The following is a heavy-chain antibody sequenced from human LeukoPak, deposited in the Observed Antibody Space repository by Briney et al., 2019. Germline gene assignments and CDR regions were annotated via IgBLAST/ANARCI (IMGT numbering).Heavy chain of an antibody. CDR2: ISGDGTTT. CDR1: GFAFSSYW. Sequence: GGSLRLSCAAPGFAFSSYWMLWVRQAPGKGLVWVSRISGDGTTTTYADSVKGRFTISRDNAKSILYLQMNSLRAEDTAIYYCARSQFDYWGQGILVTVSP. CDR3: ARSQFDY. V-gene: IGHV3-74*01. J-gene: IGHJ4*02.